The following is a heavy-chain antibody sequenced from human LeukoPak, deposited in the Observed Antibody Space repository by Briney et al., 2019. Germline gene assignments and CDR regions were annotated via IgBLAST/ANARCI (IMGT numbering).Heavy chain of an antibody. CDR3: ARDPELGSGRAFDI. Sequence: GGSLRLSCAASGFTFSSYEMNWVRQAPGKGLEWVSYVSSSGSTIYYADSVKGRFTISRDNAKNSLYLQMNSLRAEDTAVYYCARDPELGSGRAFDIWGQGTMVTVSS. D-gene: IGHD3-10*01. J-gene: IGHJ3*02. CDR2: VSSSGSTI. CDR1: GFTFSSYE. V-gene: IGHV3-48*03.